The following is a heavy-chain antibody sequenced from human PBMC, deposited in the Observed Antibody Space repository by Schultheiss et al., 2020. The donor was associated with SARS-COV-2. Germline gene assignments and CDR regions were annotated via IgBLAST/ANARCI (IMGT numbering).Heavy chain of an antibody. CDR3: ARGGYSYGTDAFDI. CDR1: GFTFSGYG. D-gene: IGHD5-18*01. V-gene: IGHV3-30*03. CDR2: LSNDGSNK. J-gene: IGHJ3*02. Sequence: GGSLRLSCAASGFTFSGYGMHWVRQAPGKGLEWVAVLSNDGSNKYYADSVKGRFTISRDNSKNTLYLQMNSLRAEDTAVYYCARGGYSYGTDAFDIWGQGTMVTVSS.